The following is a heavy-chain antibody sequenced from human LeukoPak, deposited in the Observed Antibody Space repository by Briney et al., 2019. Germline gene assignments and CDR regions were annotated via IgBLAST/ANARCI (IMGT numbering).Heavy chain of an antibody. CDR1: GGSISSYY. V-gene: IGHV4-59*01. Sequence: SETLSLTCTVSGGSISSYYWSWIRQPPGKGLEWIGYIYYSGSTNYNPSLKSRVSISVDTSKNQFSLKLTSVTAADTAVYYCARVEEGYGSGRRENYYYYYMDVWGKGTTVTISS. D-gene: IGHD3-10*01. CDR2: IYYSGST. J-gene: IGHJ6*03. CDR3: ARVEEGYGSGRRENYYYYYMDV.